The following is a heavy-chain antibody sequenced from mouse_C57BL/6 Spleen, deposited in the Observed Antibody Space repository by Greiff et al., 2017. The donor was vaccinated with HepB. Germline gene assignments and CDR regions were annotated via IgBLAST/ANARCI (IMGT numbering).Heavy chain of an antibody. CDR3: ARTYYSNQAWFAY. V-gene: IGHV2-6*03. D-gene: IGHD2-5*01. J-gene: IGHJ3*01. CDR1: GFSLTSYG. CDR2: IWSDGST. Sequence: VKLVESGPGLVAPSQSLSITCTVSGFSLTSYGVHWVRQPPGKGLEWLVVIWSDGSTTYNSALKSRLSISKDNSKSQVFLKMNSLQTDDTAMYYCARTYYSNQAWFAYWGQGTLVTVSA.